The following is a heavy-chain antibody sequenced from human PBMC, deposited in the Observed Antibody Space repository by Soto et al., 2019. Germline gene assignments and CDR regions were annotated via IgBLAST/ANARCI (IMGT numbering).Heavy chain of an antibody. CDR3: ARDYYDSSGYLAPLDY. CDR1: GSTFSSYS. CDR2: ISSSSSTI. V-gene: IGHV3-48*01. D-gene: IGHD3-22*01. Sequence: GGSLRLSCAASGSTFSSYSMNWVRQAPGKGLEWVSYISSSSSTIYYADSVKGRFTISRDNAKNSLYLQMNSLRAEDTAVYYCARDYYDSSGYLAPLDYWGQGTLVTVSS. J-gene: IGHJ4*02.